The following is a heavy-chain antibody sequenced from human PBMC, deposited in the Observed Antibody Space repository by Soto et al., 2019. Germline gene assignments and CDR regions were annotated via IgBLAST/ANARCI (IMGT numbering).Heavy chain of an antibody. CDR2: IHYSGST. J-gene: IGHJ4*02. Sequence: ETLSLTYTVSGGSISSSSYYWGCIRQPPRKGLEWIGYIHYSGSTCYNPSLKSRVTISMDTSKNQFSLTLTSVTAADTAVYFCARGRAVTGSFYFDYWGQGTLVTVSS. CDR3: ARGRAVTGSFYFDY. V-gene: IGHV4-39*07. CDR1: GGSISSSSYY. D-gene: IGHD6-19*01.